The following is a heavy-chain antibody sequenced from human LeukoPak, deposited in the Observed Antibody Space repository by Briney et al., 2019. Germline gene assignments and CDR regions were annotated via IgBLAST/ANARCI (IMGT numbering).Heavy chain of an antibody. J-gene: IGHJ4*02. V-gene: IGHV4-59*01. CDR3: ARNRGWYRHDS. CDR2: IYYSGST. Sequence: PSETLSLTCTVSGGSISSYYWSWIRQPPGKGLEWIGYIYYSGSTNYNPSLKSRVTISVDTSKNQLSLKLTSVTAADTAVYYCARNRGWYRHDSWGQGTLVIVSS. D-gene: IGHD6-19*01. CDR1: GGSISSYY.